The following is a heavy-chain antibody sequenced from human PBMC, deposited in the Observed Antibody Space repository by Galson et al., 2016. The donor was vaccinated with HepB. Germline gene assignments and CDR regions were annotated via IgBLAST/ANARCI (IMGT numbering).Heavy chain of an antibody. CDR1: GFTFSTYW. CDR3: ARVRRVPVAGTATYYFDP. V-gene: IGHV3-7*01. D-gene: IGHD6-19*01. CDR2: MKQDGTET. J-gene: IGHJ2*01. Sequence: SLRLSCAGSGFTFSTYWMTWVRQAPGKGLEWVASMKQDGTETFYVDSVKGRFTVSRDNAKNSLYLQMKSLRAEDTAVYYWARVRRVPVAGTATYYFDPWGRGTRVTVSS.